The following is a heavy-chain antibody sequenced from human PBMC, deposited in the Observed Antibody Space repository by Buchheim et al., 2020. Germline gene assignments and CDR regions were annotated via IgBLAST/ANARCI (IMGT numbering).Heavy chain of an antibody. D-gene: IGHD2-15*01. J-gene: IGHJ2*01. Sequence: QVQLQESGPGLVKPSQTLSLTCTVSGGSISSGSYYWSWIRQPAGKGLEWIGRIYTSGSTNYNPSLKSRVTISVDTSKNQFSLKLCSVTAADTAVYYCARGYCSGGSCYSYWYFDLWGRGTL. CDR3: ARGYCSGGSCYSYWYFDL. V-gene: IGHV4-61*02. CDR2: IYTSGST. CDR1: GGSISSGSYY.